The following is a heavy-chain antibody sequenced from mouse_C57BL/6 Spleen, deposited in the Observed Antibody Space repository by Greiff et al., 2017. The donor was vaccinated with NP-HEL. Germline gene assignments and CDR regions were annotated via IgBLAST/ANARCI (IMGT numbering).Heavy chain of an antibody. CDR1: GYTFTDYN. V-gene: IGHV1-18*01. CDR2: INPNNGGT. J-gene: IGHJ4*01. CDR3: ARYGPNYYGSSYLYAMDY. D-gene: IGHD1-1*01. Sequence: EVQLQQSGPELVKPGASVKIPCKASGYTFTDYNMDWVKQSHGKSLEWIGDINPNNGGTIYNQKFKGKATLTVDKSSSTAYMELRSLTSEDTAVYYCARYGPNYYGSSYLYAMDYWGQGTSVTVSS.